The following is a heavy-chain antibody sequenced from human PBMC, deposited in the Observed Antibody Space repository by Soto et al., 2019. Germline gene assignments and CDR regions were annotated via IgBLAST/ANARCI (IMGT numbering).Heavy chain of an antibody. Sequence: PVGSLRLSCAASGFIFRNYWMNWVRQAPGEGLEWVANIQQDESEKYYVDSVKGRFTISRDNAKNSLYLQMNSLRAEDTAVYYCARDLEYYYDSSGSPPGYWGQGTLVAVSS. J-gene: IGHJ4*02. CDR3: ARDLEYYYDSSGSPPGY. CDR2: IQQDESEK. V-gene: IGHV3-7*01. CDR1: GFIFRNYW. D-gene: IGHD3-22*01.